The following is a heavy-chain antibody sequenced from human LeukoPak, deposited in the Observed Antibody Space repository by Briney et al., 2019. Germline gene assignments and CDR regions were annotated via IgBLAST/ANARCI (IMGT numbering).Heavy chain of an antibody. J-gene: IGHJ5*02. D-gene: IGHD2-15*01. CDR1: GLSLSTSGVG. CDR3: AHSLGYCSGGSCYKGHWFDP. CDR2: IYWDDDK. V-gene: IGHV2-5*02. Sequence: SGPTLVNPTQTLTLTCTFSGLSLSTSGVGVGWIRQPPGKALEWLALIYWDDDKRYSPSLKSRLTITKDTSKNQVVLRMTNMDPVDTGTYYCAHSLGYCSGGSCYKGHWFDPWGQGTLVTVSS.